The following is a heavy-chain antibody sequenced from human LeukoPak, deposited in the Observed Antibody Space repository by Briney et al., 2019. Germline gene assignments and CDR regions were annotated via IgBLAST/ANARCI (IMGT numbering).Heavy chain of an antibody. J-gene: IGHJ3*02. V-gene: IGHV1-2*02. CDR3: AREVIAVHAFDI. Sequence: GASVKVSCKASGYTFTGYYMHWVRQAPGQGLEWMGWINPNSGGTNYAQKFQGRVTMTRDTSISTAYMEVSRLRSDDTAVYYCAREVIAVHAFDIWGQGTMVTVSS. CDR2: INPNSGGT. CDR1: GYTFTGYY. D-gene: IGHD6-19*01.